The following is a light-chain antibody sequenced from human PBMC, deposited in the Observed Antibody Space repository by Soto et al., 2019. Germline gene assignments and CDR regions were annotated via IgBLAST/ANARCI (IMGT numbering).Light chain of an antibody. CDR2: KAS. V-gene: IGKV1-5*03. CDR1: QSISSW. Sequence: DIQMTQSPSTLSASVGDRVTITCRASQSISSWLAWYQQKPGKAPKLLIYKASSLESGVPSRFSGSGSGTEFTLTISSLHPDDFATYYCQQYNSYSRLYTFGQGTKLEIK. CDR3: QQYNSYSRLYT. J-gene: IGKJ2*01.